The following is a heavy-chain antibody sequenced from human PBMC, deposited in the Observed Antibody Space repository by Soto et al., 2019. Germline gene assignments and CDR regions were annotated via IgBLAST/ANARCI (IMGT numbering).Heavy chain of an antibody. CDR2: INPSGGIT. J-gene: IGHJ6*02. Sequence: QMQLVQSGAEVKRPGASVRVSCKSSGYTFTSFYIHWVRQAPGQGLEWMGIINPSGGITNFAQRFKGIVIMTRAMPTNTHYMELSSLKSDATAVYYCASSPAFSSSWYGIPPDPSHGMDVWGQGTKVTVS. D-gene: IGHD6-13*01. CDR3: ASSPAFSSSWYGIPPDPSHGMDV. V-gene: IGHV1-46*01. CDR1: GYTFTSFY.